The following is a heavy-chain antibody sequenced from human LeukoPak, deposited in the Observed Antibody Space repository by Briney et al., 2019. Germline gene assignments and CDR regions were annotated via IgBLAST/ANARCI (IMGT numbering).Heavy chain of an antibody. CDR1: GFTFSSYS. D-gene: IGHD3-10*01. J-gene: IGHJ4*02. CDR3: ARGGEYFDY. Sequence: GGSLRLSCAASGFTFSSYSMNWVRQAPGKGLEWVSYISSSSSTIYYADSVKGRFTISRDNAKNSLYLQMNSLRAEDTAVYCCARGGEYFDYWGQGTLVTVSS. CDR2: ISSSSSTI. V-gene: IGHV3-48*01.